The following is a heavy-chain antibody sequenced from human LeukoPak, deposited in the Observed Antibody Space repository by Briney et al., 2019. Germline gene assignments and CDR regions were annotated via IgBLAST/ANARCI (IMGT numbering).Heavy chain of an antibody. J-gene: IGHJ6*02. CDR3: ARARYYYGSGSYYYYYYGMDV. D-gene: IGHD3-10*01. CDR1: GYTFTSYY. V-gene: IGHV1-46*01. CDR2: INPSVGST. Sequence: ASVKVSCKASGYTFTSYYMHWVRQAPGQGLEWMGIINPSVGSTSYAQKFQGRVTMTRDTSTSTVYMELSSLRSEDTAVYYCARARYYYGSGSYYYYYYGMDVWGQGTTVTVSS.